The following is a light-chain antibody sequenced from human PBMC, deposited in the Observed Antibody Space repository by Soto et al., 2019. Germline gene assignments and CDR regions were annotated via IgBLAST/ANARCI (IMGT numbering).Light chain of an antibody. V-gene: IGKV3-20*01. CDR3: QQYGTSPWT. Sequence: EIVLTQSPGTLSLSPGDRATLSCRARQSVNSNFLAWYQQKPGQAPRLLIYGASSRATGIPDTFSGSGSGTDFTLTISRLEPGDFAVYYCQQYGTSPWTFGQGTKVEIK. J-gene: IGKJ1*01. CDR2: GAS. CDR1: QSVNSNF.